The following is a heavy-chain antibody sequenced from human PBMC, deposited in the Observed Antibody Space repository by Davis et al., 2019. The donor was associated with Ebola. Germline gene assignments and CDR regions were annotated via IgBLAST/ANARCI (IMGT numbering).Heavy chain of an antibody. CDR1: GYNFNRYG. J-gene: IGHJ5*02. V-gene: IGHV1-18*01. D-gene: IGHD2-2*02. Sequence: AASVKVSCKTSGYNFNRYGISWVRQVPGQGLEWMGWISGYDGVTKYSEKYKGRITLTTETSTSTAYMEVRSLTSDDTALYYCARDGLVPDAIRGGFDPWGQGMLSLSRQ. CDR2: ISGYDGVT. CDR3: ARDGLVPDAIRGGFDP.